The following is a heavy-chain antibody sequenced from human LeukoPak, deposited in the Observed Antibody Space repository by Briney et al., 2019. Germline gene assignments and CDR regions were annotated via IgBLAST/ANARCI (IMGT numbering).Heavy chain of an antibody. CDR1: GLTFWNVW. CDR3: TALLRPSDY. Sequence: PGGSLRLSCEVSGLTFWNVWFNWVRQAPGKGLEWVGHIKAKAEDEKTDYATHVQGRFTISRDDSTNTLFLQMDRLMIEDTAIYYCTALLRPSDYWGRGTQVTVSS. CDR2: IKAKAEDEKT. V-gene: IGHV3-15*07. J-gene: IGHJ4*02.